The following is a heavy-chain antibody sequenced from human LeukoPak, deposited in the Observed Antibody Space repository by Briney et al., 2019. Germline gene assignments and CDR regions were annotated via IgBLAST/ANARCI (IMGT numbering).Heavy chain of an antibody. CDR3: AKSPSYCRGDCYSTFEY. Sequence: GGSLRLSCAASGFIFSNYEMNWVRQAPEKGLEWVSFISNSGNTIYYADSVKGRFTISRDNAKNSLYLQMNNLRAEDTAVYYCAKSPSYCRGDCYSTFEYWGQGTLVTVSS. J-gene: IGHJ4*02. CDR2: ISNSGNTI. D-gene: IGHD2-21*02. V-gene: IGHV3-48*03. CDR1: GFIFSNYE.